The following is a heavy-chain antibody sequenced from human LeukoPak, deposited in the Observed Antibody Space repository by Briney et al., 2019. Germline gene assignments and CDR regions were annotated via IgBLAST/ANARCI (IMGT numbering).Heavy chain of an antibody. D-gene: IGHD2-15*01. CDR2: IYSGGST. Sequence: GGSLRLSCAASGFTVSSNYMSWVRQAPGKGLEWVSVIYSGGSTYYADSVRGRFTISRDNSKNTLYLQMNSLRAEDTAVYYCATAGLKCSGGSCYSRESAFDIWGQGTMVTVSS. J-gene: IGHJ3*02. V-gene: IGHV3-66*02. CDR1: GFTVSSNY. CDR3: ATAGLKCSGGSCYSRESAFDI.